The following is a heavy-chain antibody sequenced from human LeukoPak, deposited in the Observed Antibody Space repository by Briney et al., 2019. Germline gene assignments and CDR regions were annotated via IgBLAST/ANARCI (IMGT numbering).Heavy chain of an antibody. CDR1: GFTFSSYA. CDR3: AREVVTYYFDY. V-gene: IGHV3-30-3*01. Sequence: GGSLRLSCAASGFTFSSYAMHWVRQAPGKGLEWVAVISYDGSNKYYADSVKGRFTISRDNSKNTLYLQMNSLRAEDTAVYYCAREVVTYYFDYWGQGTLVTVSS. J-gene: IGHJ4*02. D-gene: IGHD2-15*01. CDR2: ISYDGSNK.